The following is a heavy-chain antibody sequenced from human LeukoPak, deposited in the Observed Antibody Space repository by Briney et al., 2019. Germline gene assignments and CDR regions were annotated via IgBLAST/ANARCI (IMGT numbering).Heavy chain of an antibody. D-gene: IGHD4-23*01. CDR2: IYYSGST. Sequence: SETLSLTCTVSGGSISSSSYYWGWIRQPPGKGLEWIGSIYYSGSTYYNPSLKSRVTISVDRSKNQFSLKLSSVTAADTAVYYCARGGNSEDAFDIWGQGTMVTVSS. V-gene: IGHV4-39*07. CDR1: GGSISSSSYY. CDR3: ARGGNSEDAFDI. J-gene: IGHJ3*02.